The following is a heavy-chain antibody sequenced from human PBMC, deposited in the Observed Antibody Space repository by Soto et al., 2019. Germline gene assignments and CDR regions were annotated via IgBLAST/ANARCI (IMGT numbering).Heavy chain of an antibody. V-gene: IGHV4-31*03. CDR1: GGSISSGGYY. Sequence: QVQLQESGPGLVKPSQTLSLTCTVSGGSISSGGYYWSWIRQHPGKGLEWIGYIYYSGSTYYNPSLKSRVTISVDTSKNQFSLKLSSVTAADTAVYYCARVVVAANYYYYYGMDVWGQGTTVTVSS. J-gene: IGHJ6*02. D-gene: IGHD2-15*01. CDR2: IYYSGST. CDR3: ARVVVAANYYYYYGMDV.